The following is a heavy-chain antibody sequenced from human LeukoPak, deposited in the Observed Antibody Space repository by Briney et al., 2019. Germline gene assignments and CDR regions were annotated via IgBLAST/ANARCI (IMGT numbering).Heavy chain of an antibody. J-gene: IGHJ4*02. CDR3: ARMTAMAGGYFDY. D-gene: IGHD5-18*01. CDR1: GGSISSSNW. Sequence: SETLSLTCAVSGGSISSSNWWSWVRQPPGKGLEWIGEIYHSGSTNYNPSLRGRVTISVDKFKNHFSLKLSSVTAADTAVYYCARMTAMAGGYFDYWGQGTLVTVSS. V-gene: IGHV4-4*02. CDR2: IYHSGST.